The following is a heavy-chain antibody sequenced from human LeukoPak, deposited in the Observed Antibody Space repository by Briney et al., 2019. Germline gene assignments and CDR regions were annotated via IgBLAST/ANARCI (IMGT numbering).Heavy chain of an antibody. V-gene: IGHV3-23*01. CDR2: ISGSGGST. CDR1: GFTFSSYA. CDR3: AKARYYDSSGYFDY. Sequence: GGSLRLSCAASGFTFSSYAMSWVRQAPGKGLEWVSAISGSGGSTYYADSVKGRFTISRDNSKNTLYLQMNSLRAEDTAVFYCAKARYYDSSGYFDYWGQGTLVTVSS. D-gene: IGHD3-22*01. J-gene: IGHJ4*02.